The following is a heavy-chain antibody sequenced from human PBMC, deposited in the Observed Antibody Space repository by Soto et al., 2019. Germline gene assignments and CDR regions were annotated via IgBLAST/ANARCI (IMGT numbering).Heavy chain of an antibody. CDR3: AKDHLGGAVAVPFFDQ. V-gene: IGHV3-9*01. Sequence: EVQLVESGGGLVQPGRSLRLSCTASGFDFGEHAMHWVRQAPGKGLEWVSGITWNSGNIGYAESVKGRFTISRDNANNSLFLQMNSLRPEDTAVYYCAKDHLGGAVAVPFFDQRGQGAQVTVSS. D-gene: IGHD6-19*01. CDR1: GFDFGEHA. CDR2: ITWNSGNI. J-gene: IGHJ4*02.